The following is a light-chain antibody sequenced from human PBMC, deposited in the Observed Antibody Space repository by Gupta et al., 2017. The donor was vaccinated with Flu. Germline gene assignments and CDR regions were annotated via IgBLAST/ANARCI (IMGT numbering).Light chain of an antibody. V-gene: IGLV2-14*04. CDR3: QLYASSSGHWV. J-gene: IGLJ3*02. Sequence: SNVSGNNNVSWYQQKPGKAPMLIVYDVSDRPSGVSDRFSGSKSGNTASLTVSGLEAEDEADYYCQLYASSSGHWVFGGGTKLTVL. CDR2: DVS. CDR1: SNVSGNNN.